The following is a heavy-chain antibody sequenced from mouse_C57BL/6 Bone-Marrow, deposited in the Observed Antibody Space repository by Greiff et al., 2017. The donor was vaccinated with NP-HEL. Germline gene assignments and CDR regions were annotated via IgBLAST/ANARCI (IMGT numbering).Heavy chain of an antibody. D-gene: IGHD2-3*01. CDR2: IDPENGDT. V-gene: IGHV14-4*01. J-gene: IGHJ3*01. CDR3: TTDGYSFAY. Sequence: EVQLQQSGAELVRPGASVKLSCTASGFNIKDDYMHWVKQRPEQGLEWIGWIDPENGDTEYASKFQGKATITADTSSNTAYLQLSSLTSEDTAVYYCTTDGYSFAYWGHGTLVTVSA. CDR1: GFNIKDDY.